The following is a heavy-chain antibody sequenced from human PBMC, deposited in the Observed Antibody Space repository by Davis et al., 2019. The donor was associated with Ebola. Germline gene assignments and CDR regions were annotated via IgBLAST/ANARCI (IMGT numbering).Heavy chain of an antibody. CDR1: GYTFTSYG. V-gene: IGHV1-8*02. J-gene: IGHJ3*02. D-gene: IGHD3-22*01. CDR3: ARGDSSGYYDAFDI. CDR2: MNPNSGNT. Sequence: ASVKVSCKASGYTFTSYGISWVRQAPGQGLEWMGWMNPNSGNTGYAQKFQGRVTMTRNTSISTAYMELSSLRSEDTAVYYCARGDSSGYYDAFDIWGQGTMVTVSS.